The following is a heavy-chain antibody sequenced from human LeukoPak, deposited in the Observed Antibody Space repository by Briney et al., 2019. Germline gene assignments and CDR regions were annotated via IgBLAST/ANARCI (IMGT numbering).Heavy chain of an antibody. CDR2: IYNSGST. D-gene: IGHD3-10*01. J-gene: IGHJ4*02. V-gene: IGHV4-59*01. Sequence: SETLSLTCTVSGVSISSYHCSWIRQPPGKGLEWIGYIYNSGSTNYNPSLKSRVTISVDTSKNQFSLKLSSVTAADTAVYYCARETPYGSGSYPFDYWGQGILVTVSS. CDR3: ARETPYGSGSYPFDY. CDR1: GVSISSYH.